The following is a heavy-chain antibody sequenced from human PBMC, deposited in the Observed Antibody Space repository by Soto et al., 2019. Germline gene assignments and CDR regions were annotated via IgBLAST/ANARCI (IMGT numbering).Heavy chain of an antibody. J-gene: IGHJ4*02. CDR2: ISSTTNYI. V-gene: IGHV3-21*06. CDR1: GFTFTRYS. Sequence: GGSLRLSCAASGFTFTRYSMNWVRQAPGKGLEWVSSISSTTNYIYYGDSMKGRFTISRDNAKNSLYLEMNSLRTEDTAVYYCARGSENLTSNFDYWGQGTLVTVSS. CDR3: ARGSENLTSNFDY.